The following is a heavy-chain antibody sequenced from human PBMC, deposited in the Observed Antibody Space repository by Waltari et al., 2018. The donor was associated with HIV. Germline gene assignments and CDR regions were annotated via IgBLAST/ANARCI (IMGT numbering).Heavy chain of an antibody. Sequence: QEQLVESGGGVVQPGRSLRLSCAASGFSFSNYGMHWVRQAPGKGVECGAIIWYDGSTKYYADSVKGRFTISRDNSKNTLYLQMNSLRVEDTAVYYCARDRLATGSGGMDVWGQGTTVTVSS. CDR2: IWYDGSTK. V-gene: IGHV3-33*01. D-gene: IGHD1-26*01. CDR3: ARDRLATGSGGMDV. J-gene: IGHJ6*02. CDR1: GFSFSNYG.